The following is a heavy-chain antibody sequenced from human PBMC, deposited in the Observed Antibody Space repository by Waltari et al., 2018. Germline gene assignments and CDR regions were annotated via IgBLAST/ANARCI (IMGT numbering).Heavy chain of an antibody. V-gene: IGHV4-39*01. CDR3: ARATRIMITFGGVIAFDP. J-gene: IGHJ5*02. Sequence: QLQLQESGPGLVQPSETLSRTCTVSGGSLTNDSYSLGGIRQPPGKGLEWIGSIYHTGSTYYNPSLKTRVTVSQDTPKNQFSLRLTSVTAADTALYYCARATRIMITFGGVIAFDPWGRGTRVTVSS. D-gene: IGHD3-16*02. CDR1: GGSLTNDSYS. CDR2: IYHTGST.